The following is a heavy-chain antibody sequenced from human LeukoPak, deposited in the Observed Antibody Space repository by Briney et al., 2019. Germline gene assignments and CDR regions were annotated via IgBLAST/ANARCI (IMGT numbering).Heavy chain of an antibody. V-gene: IGHV3-48*04. D-gene: IGHD6-13*01. CDR3: ARDQSDLKLYSSSWSL. Sequence: GGSLRLSCAASGFDFSTYAINWVRQAPGKGLEWVSYISSSGSTIYYADSVKGRFTISRDNAKNSLYLQMNSLRAEDTAVYYCARDQSDLKLYSSSWSLWGQGTLVTVSS. CDR2: ISSSGSTI. CDR1: GFDFSTYA. J-gene: IGHJ4*02.